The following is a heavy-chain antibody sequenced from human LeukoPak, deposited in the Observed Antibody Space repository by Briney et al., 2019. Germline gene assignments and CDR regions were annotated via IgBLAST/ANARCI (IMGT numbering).Heavy chain of an antibody. J-gene: IGHJ4*01. CDR3: AKAYEGRPSDQLDY. D-gene: IGHD2-8*01. Sequence: PGGSLRLTCAASGFTFSSYGMHWVSQAPGEGLERVTVISYDGSNKYYADSVKGRFTISRDNSKNTLYLQMNSLRAEDTAVYYCAKAYEGRPSDQLDYWGHGTLVTVSS. CDR1: GFTFSSYG. V-gene: IGHV3-30*18. CDR2: ISYDGSNK.